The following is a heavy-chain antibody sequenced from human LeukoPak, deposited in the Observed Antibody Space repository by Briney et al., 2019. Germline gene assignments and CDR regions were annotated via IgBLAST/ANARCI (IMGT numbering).Heavy chain of an antibody. V-gene: IGHV4-39*01. CDR2: IYSGGNT. D-gene: IGHD3-3*01. CDR3: GRYDHPLINPILF. Sequence: SETLSLTCTVSGGSISSSSNYWVWIRQPPGTGLEWIGSIYSGGNTYYNPSLKSRVTISVDASKNQCSLRLSSVTAADTAVYYCGRYDHPLINPILFWRQGTLVTVSS. CDR1: GGSISSSSNY. J-gene: IGHJ4*02.